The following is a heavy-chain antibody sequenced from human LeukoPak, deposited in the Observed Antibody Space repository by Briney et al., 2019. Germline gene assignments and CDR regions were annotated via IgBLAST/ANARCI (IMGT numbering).Heavy chain of an antibody. CDR2: ISSSGSTI. V-gene: IGHV3-11*01. CDR3: ARETLEMATIDY. CDR1: GFTFSDYY. J-gene: IGHJ4*02. Sequence: GGSLRLSCAASGFTFSDYYMSWIRQAPGKGLEWVSYISSSGSTIYYADSVKGRFTISRDNAKNSLYLQMNSLRADDTAVYYCARETLEMATIDYWGQGTLVTVSS. D-gene: IGHD5-24*01.